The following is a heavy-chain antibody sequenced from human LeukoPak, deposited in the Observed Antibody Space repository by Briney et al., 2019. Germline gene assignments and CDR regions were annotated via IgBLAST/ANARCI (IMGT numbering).Heavy chain of an antibody. J-gene: IGHJ4*02. D-gene: IGHD3-22*01. CDR3: ARNQEIDYYDSSGFYWGVEY. Sequence: GGSLRLSCAASGFTFSAYSMNWVRQAPGKGLEWVSFISSGGDTIYYADSVKGRFTISRDNAKNSLHLQMDSLRVEDTAVYYCARNQEIDYYDSSGFYWGVEYWGQGTLVTVSS. V-gene: IGHV3-48*01. CDR2: ISSGGDTI. CDR1: GFTFSAYS.